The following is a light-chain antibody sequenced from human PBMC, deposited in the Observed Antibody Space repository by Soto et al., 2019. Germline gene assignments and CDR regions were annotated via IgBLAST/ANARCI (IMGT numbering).Light chain of an antibody. CDR1: SSDIGGYKY. CDR2: EVS. V-gene: IGLV2-14*01. J-gene: IGLJ3*02. Sequence: QSVLTQPASVSGSPGQSITISCTGTSSDIGGYKYVSWFQQHPGKAPKLIIYEVSNRPSGISNRFSGSKSGNTASLTISGLQAEDEADYHCSSYTPTSTHWVFGGGTQLTVL. CDR3: SSYTPTSTHWV.